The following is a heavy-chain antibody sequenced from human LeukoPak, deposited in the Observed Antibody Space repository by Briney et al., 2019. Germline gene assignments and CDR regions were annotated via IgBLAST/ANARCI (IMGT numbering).Heavy chain of an antibody. CDR1: GFTFSSYV. V-gene: IGHV3-23*01. Sequence: GGSLRLSCAASGFTFSSYVMNWVRQAPGKGLEWVSGISDSGGSTYYADFVKGRFTISRDNSKNTLYLQMNSLRAEDTAVYYCAKLPGRAADYWGQGTLVTVSS. J-gene: IGHJ4*02. CDR2: ISDSGGST. CDR3: AKLPGRAADY.